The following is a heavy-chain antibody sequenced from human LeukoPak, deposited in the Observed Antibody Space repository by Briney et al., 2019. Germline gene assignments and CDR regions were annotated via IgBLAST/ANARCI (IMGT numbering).Heavy chain of an antibody. CDR3: ARARTRSGGSCYRKTCYWYFDL. J-gene: IGHJ2*01. CDR1: GGSINSYY. CDR2: IYSSGST. V-gene: IGHV4-4*07. D-gene: IGHD2-15*01. Sequence: KPSETLSLTCTVSGGSINSYYWSWIRQPAGKGLEWIGRIYSSGSTNYNPSLKSRVSMSVDTSKNQFSLKLSSVTAADTAVYYCARARTRSGGSCYRKTCYWYFDLWGRGTLVTVSS.